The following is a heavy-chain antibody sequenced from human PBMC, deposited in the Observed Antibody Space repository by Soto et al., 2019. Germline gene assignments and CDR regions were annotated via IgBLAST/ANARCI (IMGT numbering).Heavy chain of an antibody. J-gene: IGHJ4*02. CDR1: GGTFSSYA. CDR3: ARVRTDYYYVSSGFDY. Sequence: QVQLVQSGAEVKKPGSSVKVSCKASGGTFSSYAISWVRQAPVQGLEWMGGIIPIFGTANYAQKFQGRVTLTADESTSTAYMELSSLRAEDTAVYYCARVRTDYYYVSSGFDYWGQGTLVTVSS. V-gene: IGHV1-69*01. CDR2: IIPIFGTA. D-gene: IGHD3-22*01.